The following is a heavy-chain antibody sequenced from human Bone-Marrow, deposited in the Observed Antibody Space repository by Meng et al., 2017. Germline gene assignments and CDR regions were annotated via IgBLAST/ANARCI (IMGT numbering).Heavy chain of an antibody. Sequence: SETLSLTCAVYGGSFSGYSWSWIRQPPGKGLEWIGEINHSGSTNYNPSLKSRVTISVDTSKNQFSLKLSSVTAADTAVYYCARVGGPIAAAGITWFDPWGQGTLVTVSS. CDR1: GGSFSGYS. D-gene: IGHD6-13*01. J-gene: IGHJ5*02. CDR3: ARVGGPIAAAGITWFDP. V-gene: IGHV4-34*01. CDR2: INHSGST.